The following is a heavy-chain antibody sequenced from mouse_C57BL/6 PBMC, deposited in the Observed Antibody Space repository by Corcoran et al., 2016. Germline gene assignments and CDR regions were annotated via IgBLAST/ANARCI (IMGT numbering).Heavy chain of an antibody. CDR2: INPNNGGT. J-gene: IGHJ3*01. V-gene: IGHV1-26*01. CDR3: ARWYGNYVRFDY. D-gene: IGHD2-10*02. Sequence: EVQLQQSGPELVKPGASVKISCKASGYTFTDYYMNWVKQSHGKSLEWIGDINPNNGGTSYNQKFKGKATLTVDKSSSTAYMELRSLTSEDSAVYYCARWYGNYVRFDYWGQGILVTVSA. CDR1: GYTFTDYY.